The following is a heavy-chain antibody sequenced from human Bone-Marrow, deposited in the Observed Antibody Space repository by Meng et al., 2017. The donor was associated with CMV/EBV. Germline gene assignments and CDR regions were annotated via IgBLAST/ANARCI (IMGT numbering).Heavy chain of an antibody. CDR1: GFTFSSYS. D-gene: IGHD3-22*01. V-gene: IGHV3-21*01. Sequence: GESLKISCAASGFTFSSYSMNWVRQAPGKGLEWVSSISSSSSYIYYADSVKGRFTISRDNSKNTLYLQMGSLRAEDMAVYYCARYYYDSSGYFDYWGQGTLVTVSS. J-gene: IGHJ4*02. CDR3: ARYYYDSSGYFDY. CDR2: ISSSSSYI.